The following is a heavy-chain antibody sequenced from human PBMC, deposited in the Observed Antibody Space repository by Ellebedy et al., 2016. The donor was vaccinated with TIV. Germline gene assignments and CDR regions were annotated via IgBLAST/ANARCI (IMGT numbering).Heavy chain of an antibody. CDR1: GFTFGEYA. D-gene: IGHD5-18*01. J-gene: IGHJ3*02. CDR3: TRDSGAMVKLGAFDI. V-gene: IGHV3-49*03. Sequence: GESLKISCTASGFTFGEYAMSWFRQAPGKGLEWVGFIRSKAYGGTTEYAASVKGRFTISRDDSKSIAYLQMNSLKTEDTAVYYCTRDSGAMVKLGAFDIWGQGTMVTVSS. CDR2: IRSKAYGGTT.